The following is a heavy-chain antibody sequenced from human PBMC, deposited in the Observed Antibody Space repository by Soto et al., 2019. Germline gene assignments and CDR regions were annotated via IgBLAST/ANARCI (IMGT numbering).Heavy chain of an antibody. Sequence: PGGSLRLSCAASGFTFTRYSMNWVRQAPGKGLEWVSTISGRGSDTYYPDSVKGRFTISRDNSKNALYLQMNSLRAEDTAIYYCAKDLEVQGYWGQGTLVTVSS. CDR2: ISGRGSDT. CDR3: AKDLEVQGY. J-gene: IGHJ4*02. CDR1: GFTFTRYS. V-gene: IGHV3-23*01.